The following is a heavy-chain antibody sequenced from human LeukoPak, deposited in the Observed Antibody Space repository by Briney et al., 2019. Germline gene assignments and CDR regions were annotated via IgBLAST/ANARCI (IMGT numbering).Heavy chain of an antibody. D-gene: IGHD5-24*01. V-gene: IGHV1-2*02. J-gene: IGHJ3*02. CDR1: GYTFTGYY. CDR2: INPNSGGT. Sequence: GASVKVSCKASGYTFTGYYMHWVRQAPGQGLEWMGWINPNSGGTNYAQKFQGRVTMTRDTSISTAYMELSRLRSDDTAVYYCARDRGYNPDTFDIWGQGTMVTVSS. CDR3: ARDRGYNPDTFDI.